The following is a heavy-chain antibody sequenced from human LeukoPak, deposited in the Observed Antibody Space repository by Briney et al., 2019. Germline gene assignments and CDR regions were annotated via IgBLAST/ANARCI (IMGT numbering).Heavy chain of an antibody. J-gene: IGHJ5*02. CDR1: GGSISSSSYY. CDR2: IYYSGST. Sequence: PSETLSLTCTVSGGSISSSSYYWGWIRQPPGKGLEWIGSIYYSGSTNYNPSLKSRVTISVDTSKNQFSLKLSSVTAADTAVYYCARGLYYGSGSYYGPFDPWGQGTLVTVSS. CDR3: ARGLYYGSGSYYGPFDP. V-gene: IGHV4-39*07. D-gene: IGHD3-10*01.